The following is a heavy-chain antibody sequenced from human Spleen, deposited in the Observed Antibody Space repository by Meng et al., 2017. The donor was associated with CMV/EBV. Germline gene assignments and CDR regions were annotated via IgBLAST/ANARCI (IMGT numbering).Heavy chain of an antibody. Sequence: SETLSLTCTVSGGSISSYYWSWIRQPPGKGLEWIGYIYYNGNTHYSPSLKSRVTMSLDRSKNQVSLKLSSVTAADTAVYYCARDSLEPYGSGSYYWFDFWGQGTLVTVSS. J-gene: IGHJ5*01. V-gene: IGHV4-59*12. D-gene: IGHD3-10*01. CDR3: ARDSLEPYGSGSYYWFDF. CDR2: IYYNGNT. CDR1: GGSISSYY.